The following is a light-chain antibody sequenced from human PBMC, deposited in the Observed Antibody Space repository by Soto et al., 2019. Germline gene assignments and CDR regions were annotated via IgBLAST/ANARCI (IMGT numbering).Light chain of an antibody. CDR2: EVS. CDR3: SSYTSTRTLV. CDR1: SSDVGGYNY. Sequence: QSVLTHPASVSGSPGQSITISCTGTSSDVGGYNYVSWYQQHPGKAPKLMIYEVSNRPSGVSNRFSVSKSGNTASLTISGLQAEDEADYYCSSYTSTRTLVFGGGTQVTVL. J-gene: IGLJ3*02. V-gene: IGLV2-14*01.